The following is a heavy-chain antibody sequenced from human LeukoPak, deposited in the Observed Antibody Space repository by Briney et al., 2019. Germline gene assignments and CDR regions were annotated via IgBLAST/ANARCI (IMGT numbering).Heavy chain of an antibody. D-gene: IGHD2-15*01. CDR2: TKEDGSEK. CDR1: GFRFSTYW. CDR3: ARDRGRNWFDS. J-gene: IGHJ5*01. Sequence: GGSPRLSWAASGFRFSTYWMSWVRQPPGKGLEWVANTKEDGSEKYYVDSVKGRFTISRDNAKNSLYLQMNSLRVEDTAVYYCARDRGRNWFDSWGQGTLVTVSS. V-gene: IGHV3-7*04.